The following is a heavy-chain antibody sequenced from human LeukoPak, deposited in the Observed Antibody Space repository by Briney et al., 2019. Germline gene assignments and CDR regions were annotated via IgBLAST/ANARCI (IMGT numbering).Heavy chain of an antibody. D-gene: IGHD3-22*01. CDR3: ARAAYYYDSSGYYPNFDY. CDR2: FDPEDGET. J-gene: IGHJ4*02. Sequence: ASVKVSCKVSGYTLTELSMHWVRQAPGKGLEWMGGFDPEDGETIYAQKFQGRVTMTEDTSTDTAYMELSSLRSEDTAVYYYARAAYYYDSSGYYPNFDYWGQGTLVTVSS. CDR1: GYTLTELS. V-gene: IGHV1-24*01.